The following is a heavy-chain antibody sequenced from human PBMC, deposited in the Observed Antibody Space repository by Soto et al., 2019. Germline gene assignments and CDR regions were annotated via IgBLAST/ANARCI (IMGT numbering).Heavy chain of an antibody. J-gene: IGHJ4*02. Sequence: QVRLVESGGGVVQPGRSLRLSCAASEFTFSDYGMHWVRQAPGKGLEWVAVIGHDGSEKYYADSVKGRFSISRDNSKNTLYLQVRGRSVDATAVYYCAGEVCVAGTSLIDYWGRGALVPVSS. CDR1: EFTFSDYG. CDR3: AGEVCVAGTSLIDY. V-gene: IGHV3-33*01. D-gene: IGHD2-21*01. CDR2: IGHDGSEK.